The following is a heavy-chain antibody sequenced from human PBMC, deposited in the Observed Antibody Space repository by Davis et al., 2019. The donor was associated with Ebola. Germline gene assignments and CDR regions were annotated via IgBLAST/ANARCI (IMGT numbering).Heavy chain of an antibody. V-gene: IGHV4-59*08. Sequence: PSETLSLTCTVSGGSISSYYWSWIRQPPGKGLEWIGYIYYSGSTYYNPSLKSRVTISVDTSKNQFSLKLSSVTAADTAVYYCARIGNWNYGWFDPWGQGTLVTVSS. CDR2: IYYSGST. CDR1: GGSISSYY. D-gene: IGHD1-7*01. CDR3: ARIGNWNYGWFDP. J-gene: IGHJ5*02.